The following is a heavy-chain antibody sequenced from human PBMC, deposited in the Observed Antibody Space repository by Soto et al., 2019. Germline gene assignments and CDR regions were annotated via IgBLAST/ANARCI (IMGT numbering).Heavy chain of an antibody. CDR3: AKDRIFGRGKLGY. Sequence: LRLSCAASGFTFSSYAMSWVRQAPGKGLEWVSAISGSGGSTYYADSVKGRFTISRDNSKNTLYLQMNSLRAEDTAVYYCAKDRIFGRGKLGYWGQGTLVTVSS. J-gene: IGHJ4*02. CDR1: GFTFSSYA. V-gene: IGHV3-23*01. D-gene: IGHD3-3*01. CDR2: ISGSGGST.